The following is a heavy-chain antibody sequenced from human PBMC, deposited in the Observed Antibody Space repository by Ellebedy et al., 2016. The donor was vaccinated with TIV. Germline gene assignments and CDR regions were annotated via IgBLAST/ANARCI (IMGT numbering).Heavy chain of an antibody. J-gene: IGHJ6*02. D-gene: IGHD6-19*01. Sequence: ASVKVSCKASGYTFTGYYMHWVRQAPGQGLEWMGWINPNSGGTNYAQKFQGRVTMTRDTSISTAYMELSRLRSDDTAVYYCARGDSSGWSIYGMDVWGQGTTATVSS. CDR1: GYTFTGYY. CDR2: INPNSGGT. V-gene: IGHV1-2*02. CDR3: ARGDSSGWSIYGMDV.